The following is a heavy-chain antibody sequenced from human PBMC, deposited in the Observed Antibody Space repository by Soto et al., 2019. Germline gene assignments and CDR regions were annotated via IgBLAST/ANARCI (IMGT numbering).Heavy chain of an antibody. Sequence: PGGSLRLSCAASGFTFSNAWMSWVRQAPGKGLEWVGRIKSKTDGGTTDYAAPVKGRFTISRDDSKNTLYLQMNSLKTEDTAVYYCTTGLVVISRFPFDIWGQGTMVTVSS. CDR3: TTGLVVISRFPFDI. D-gene: IGHD3-22*01. CDR2: IKSKTDGGTT. V-gene: IGHV3-15*01. CDR1: GFTFSNAW. J-gene: IGHJ3*02.